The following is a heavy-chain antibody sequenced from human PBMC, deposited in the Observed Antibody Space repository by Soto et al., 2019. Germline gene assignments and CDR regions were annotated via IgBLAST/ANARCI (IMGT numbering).Heavy chain of an antibody. CDR3: VRNWRYYGGDYYYGMDA. Sequence: ITLKESGPTLVKPTQTLTLTCTFSGFSLNTGGVGVGWVRQPRGTAMEWLALIYWDDDERYRPSLRSRLNITKDNLNTQVVLTMNNMDPEDTATYYCVRNWRYYGGDYYYGMDAWGQGTTVTVSS. CDR2: IYWDDDE. V-gene: IGHV2-5*02. CDR1: GFSLNTGGVG. D-gene: IGHD3-10*01. J-gene: IGHJ6*02.